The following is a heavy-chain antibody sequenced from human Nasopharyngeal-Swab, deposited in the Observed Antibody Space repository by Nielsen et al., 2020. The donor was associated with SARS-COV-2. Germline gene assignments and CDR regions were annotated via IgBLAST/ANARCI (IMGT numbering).Heavy chain of an antibody. Sequence: WIRQPPGKGLEWIGSIYYSGSTYYNPSLKSRVTISVDTSKNQFSLKLSSVTAADTAVYYCARAYYYDSSGYYIRGAYFDYWGQGTLVTVSP. J-gene: IGHJ4*02. D-gene: IGHD3-22*01. CDR2: IYYSGST. CDR3: ARAYYYDSSGYYIRGAYFDY. V-gene: IGHV4-39*01.